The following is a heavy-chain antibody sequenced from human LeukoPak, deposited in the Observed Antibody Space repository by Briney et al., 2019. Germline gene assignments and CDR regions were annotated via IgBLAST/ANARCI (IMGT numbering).Heavy chain of an antibody. Sequence: GRSLRLSCAASGFTFRNAWMSWVRQAPGKGLEWVGRIKSKNNGGTTDYAAPVTGRFTISRDDSRNTLYLQMNSLKTEDTGVYYCATGSTSDYGSGSYTTIDYWGQGTLVTVSS. V-gene: IGHV3-15*01. D-gene: IGHD3-10*01. J-gene: IGHJ4*02. CDR2: IKSKNNGGTT. CDR1: GFTFRNAW. CDR3: ATGSTSDYGSGSYTTIDY.